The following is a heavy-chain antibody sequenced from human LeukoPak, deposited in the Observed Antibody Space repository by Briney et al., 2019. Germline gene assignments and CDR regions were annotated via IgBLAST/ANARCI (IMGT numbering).Heavy chain of an antibody. V-gene: IGHV3-23*01. CDR2: ISGSGGST. CDR3: AKDRDYQLPLNLDH. J-gene: IGHJ4*02. CDR1: GFTFSSYA. Sequence: GGSLRLSCAASGFTFSSYAMSWVRQAPGKGLEWVSVISGSGGSTYYTDSVKGRFTISRDNSKNTLYLQMNSLRAEDTAVYFCAKDRDYQLPLNLDHWGRGTLVTVSS. D-gene: IGHD2-2*01.